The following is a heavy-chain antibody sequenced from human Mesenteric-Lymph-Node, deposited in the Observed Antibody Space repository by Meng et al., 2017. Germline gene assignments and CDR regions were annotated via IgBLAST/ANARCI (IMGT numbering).Heavy chain of an antibody. J-gene: IGHJ6*02. CDR1: GFTFGEYA. V-gene: IGHV3-49*04. Sequence: GESLKISCTTSGFTFGEYAVTWVRQAPGKGLEWVGYIRSKPYGGTTEYAASVKGRFSISRDDSNSVAYLQMNSLKTEDTAVYYCARLEVDSSGWYRVDYYYGMDVWGQGTTVTVSS. CDR3: ARLEVDSSGWYRVDYYYGMDV. CDR2: IRSKPYGGTT. D-gene: IGHD6-19*01.